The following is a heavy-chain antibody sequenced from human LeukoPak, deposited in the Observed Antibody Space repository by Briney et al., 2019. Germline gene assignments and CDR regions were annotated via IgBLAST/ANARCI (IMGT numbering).Heavy chain of an antibody. Sequence: GGSLRLSCAASGLTFSSYAMSWVRQAPGKGLEWVSAISGSGGSTYYADSVKGRFTISRDNSKNTLYLQMNSLRAEDTAVYYCAKSGPIVVVPAAMGWFYFDYWGQGTLVTVSS. CDR3: AKSGPIVVVPAAMGWFYFDY. J-gene: IGHJ4*02. CDR1: GLTFSSYA. D-gene: IGHD2-2*01. V-gene: IGHV3-23*01. CDR2: ISGSGGST.